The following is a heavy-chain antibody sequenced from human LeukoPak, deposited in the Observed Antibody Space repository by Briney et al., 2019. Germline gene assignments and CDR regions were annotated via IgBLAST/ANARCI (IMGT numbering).Heavy chain of an antibody. CDR2: IYPGDSDT. CDR1: GYSFTSYW. V-gene: IGHV5-51*01. D-gene: IGHD4-17*01. Sequence: GESLKISCKGSGYSFTSYWIGWVRQMPGKGLEWMGIIYPGDSDTRYSPSFQGQVTISVDKSISTAYLQWSSLKASDTAMYYCARHLTTDYGDYGDYYYYGMDVWGQGTTVTVSS. J-gene: IGHJ6*02. CDR3: ARHLTTDYGDYGDYYYYGMDV.